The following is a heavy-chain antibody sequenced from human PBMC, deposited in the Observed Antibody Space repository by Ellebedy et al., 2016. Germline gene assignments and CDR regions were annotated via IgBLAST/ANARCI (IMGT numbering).Heavy chain of an antibody. CDR1: GLNFRTSA. V-gene: IGHV1-58*01. D-gene: IGHD3-10*01. CDR2: IVVGSGDT. J-gene: IGHJ4*02. CDR3: ATGDTVWFGVD. Sequence: ASVKVSCKASGLNFRTSAVQWMRQARGQRPEWIGWIVVGSGDTGYAQRFQEIVTITRDMSTSTAYMELSGLKIEDTAVYYCATGDTVWFGVDWGQGTLVTVSS.